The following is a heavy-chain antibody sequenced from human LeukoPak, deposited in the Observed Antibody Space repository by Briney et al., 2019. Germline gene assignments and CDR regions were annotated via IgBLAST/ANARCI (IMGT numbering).Heavy chain of an antibody. V-gene: IGHV4-31*03. D-gene: IGHD4-23*01. Sequence: PSETLSLTCTASGGSISSGGYYWSWIRQHPGKGLEWIGYIYYSGSTYYNPSLKSRVTISVDTSKNQFSLKLSSVTAADTAVYYCARDRGYGGNSDYYFDYWGQGTLVTVSS. J-gene: IGHJ4*02. CDR2: IYYSGST. CDR1: GGSISSGGYY. CDR3: ARDRGYGGNSDYYFDY.